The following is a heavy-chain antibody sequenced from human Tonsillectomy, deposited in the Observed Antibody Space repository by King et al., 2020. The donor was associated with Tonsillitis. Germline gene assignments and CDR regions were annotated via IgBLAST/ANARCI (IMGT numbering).Heavy chain of an antibody. CDR2: INSDGRST. J-gene: IGHJ6*02. V-gene: IGHV3-74*01. CDR1: GFTFSTYW. D-gene: IGHD1-26*01. CDR3: VRGLRGPWDYYYGMDV. Sequence: VQLVESGGGLVQPGGSLRLSCAASGFTFSTYWMHWVRQVPGKGLVWVSRINSDGRSTTYADSVKGRFTISRDNAKNTLYLQMNSLRAEDTAVYYCVRGLRGPWDYYYGMDVWGQGTTVTVSS.